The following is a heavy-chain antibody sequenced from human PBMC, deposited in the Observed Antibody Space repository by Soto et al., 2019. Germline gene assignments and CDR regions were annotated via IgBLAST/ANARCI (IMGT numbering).Heavy chain of an antibody. J-gene: IGHJ6*02. Sequence: ASVKVSCKASGYTFTSYAMHWVRQAPGQRLEWMGWINAGNGNTKYSQKFQGRVTITRDTSASTAYMELSSLRSEDTAVYYCARDQGVRGVITNYYCMDVWGQGTTGTVSS. D-gene: IGHD3-10*01. CDR1: GYTFTSYA. CDR3: ARDQGVRGVITNYYCMDV. V-gene: IGHV1-3*01. CDR2: INAGNGNT.